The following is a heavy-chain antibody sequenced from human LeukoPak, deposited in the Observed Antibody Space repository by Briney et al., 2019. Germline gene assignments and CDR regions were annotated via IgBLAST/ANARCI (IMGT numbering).Heavy chain of an antibody. CDR3: ARGEVGAYYTSYYYMDV. V-gene: IGHV1-8*03. Sequence: ASVKVSCKASGYTFTSYDINWVRQATGQGLEWMGWMNPNSGNTGYAQKFQGRVTVTRNTSISTAYMELSSLRSEDTAVYYCARGEVGAYYTSYYYMDVWGKGTTVTVSS. D-gene: IGHD2/OR15-2a*01. CDR2: MNPNSGNT. CDR1: GYTFTSYD. J-gene: IGHJ6*03.